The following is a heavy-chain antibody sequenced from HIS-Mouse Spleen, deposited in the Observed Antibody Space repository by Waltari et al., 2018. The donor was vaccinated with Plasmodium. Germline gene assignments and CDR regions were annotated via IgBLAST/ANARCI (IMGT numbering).Heavy chain of an antibody. CDR1: GFTFSSYG. CDR3: AKDRRSSSWYVDY. J-gene: IGHJ4*02. Sequence: QVQLVESGGGVVQPGRSLRLSCAASGFTFSSYGMHRVRQAPGKGLEWVAVISYDGSNKYYADSVKGRFTISRDNSKNTLYLQMNSLRAEDTAVYYCAKDRRSSSWYVDYWGQGTLVTVSS. D-gene: IGHD6-13*01. V-gene: IGHV3-30*18. CDR2: ISYDGSNK.